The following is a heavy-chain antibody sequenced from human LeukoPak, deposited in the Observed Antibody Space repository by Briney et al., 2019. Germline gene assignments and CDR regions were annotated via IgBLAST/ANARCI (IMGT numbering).Heavy chain of an antibody. V-gene: IGHV3-33*06. CDR3: AKGDRDLYCSSTSCYPVL. D-gene: IGHD2-2*01. CDR1: GFTFSSYG. CDR2: IWYDGSNK. J-gene: IGHJ4*02. Sequence: GGSLRLSCAASGFTFSSYGMHWVRQAPGKGLEWVAVIWYDGSNKYYADSVKGRFTISRDNSKNTLYLQMNSLRAEGTAVYYCAKGDRDLYCSSTSCYPVLGGQGTLVTVSS.